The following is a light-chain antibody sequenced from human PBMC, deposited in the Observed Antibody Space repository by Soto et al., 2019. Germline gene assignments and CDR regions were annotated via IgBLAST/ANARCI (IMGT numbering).Light chain of an antibody. Sequence: EVVMTQSPAILSVSPGERVTLSCRASQGVSSHLAWFQQKPGQAPRLLSYHASTRATGVPARFSASGSETEFTLTINSLQSEDFAVYYCQQYHIWPRTFGQGTKVEIK. CDR3: QQYHIWPRT. V-gene: IGKV3-15*01. CDR1: QGVSSH. CDR2: HAS. J-gene: IGKJ1*01.